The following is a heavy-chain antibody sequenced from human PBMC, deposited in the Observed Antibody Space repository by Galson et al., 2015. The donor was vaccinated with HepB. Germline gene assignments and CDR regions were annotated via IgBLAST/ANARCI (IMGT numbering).Heavy chain of an antibody. Sequence: PALVKPTQTLTLTCAFSGFSLSSSGVGVAWIRQPPGKALEWLAPIYWDDDKRYSPSLKSRLTITKDTSINQVVLTMTDVNYVDTATYYCVHRHSAAGITFDFWGQGILVTVSS. CDR2: IYWDDDK. D-gene: IGHD6-13*01. V-gene: IGHV2-5*02. CDR1: GFSLSSSGVG. CDR3: VHRHSAAGITFDF. J-gene: IGHJ4*02.